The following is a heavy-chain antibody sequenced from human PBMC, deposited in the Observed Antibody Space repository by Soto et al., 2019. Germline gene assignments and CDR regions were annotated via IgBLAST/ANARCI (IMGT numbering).Heavy chain of an antibody. V-gene: IGHV4-31*03. CDR1: GGSISSGGYY. J-gene: IGHJ5*02. Sequence: QVQLQESGPGLVKPSQTLSLTCTVSGGSISSGGYYWSWIRQHPGKGLEWIGYIYYSGSTYYNPSLKSRVTISVDTSKNQFSLKLSSVTAADTAVYYCAREKFDSSSSRWFDPWGQGTLVTVSS. D-gene: IGHD6-6*01. CDR2: IYYSGST. CDR3: AREKFDSSSSRWFDP.